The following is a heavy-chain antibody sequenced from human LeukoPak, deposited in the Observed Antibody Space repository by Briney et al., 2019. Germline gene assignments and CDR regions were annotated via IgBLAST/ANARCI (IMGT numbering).Heavy chain of an antibody. V-gene: IGHV3-30*18. J-gene: IGHJ4*02. CDR1: GFTFSDYY. CDR3: AKDEST. CDR2: ISYDGSNK. Sequence: GGSLRLSCAASGFTFSDYYMSWIRQAPGKGLEWVAVISYDGSNKYYADSVKGRFTISRDNSKNTLYLQMNSLRAEDTAVYYCAKDESTWAQGTLVTVSS. D-gene: IGHD1-1*01.